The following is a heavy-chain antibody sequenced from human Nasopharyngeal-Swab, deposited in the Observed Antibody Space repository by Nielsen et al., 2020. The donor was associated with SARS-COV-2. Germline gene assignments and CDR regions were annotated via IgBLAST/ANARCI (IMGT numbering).Heavy chain of an antibody. Sequence: SETLSPTCTVSGGSISSSSYYWGWIRQPPGKGLEWIGSIYYSGSTYYNPSLKSRVTISVDTSKNQFSLKLSSVTAADTAVYYCARRPARPGIAVAGTHWGQGTLVTVSS. V-gene: IGHV4-39*01. CDR1: GGSISSSSYY. CDR3: ARRPARPGIAVAGTH. CDR2: IYYSGST. J-gene: IGHJ4*02. D-gene: IGHD6-19*01.